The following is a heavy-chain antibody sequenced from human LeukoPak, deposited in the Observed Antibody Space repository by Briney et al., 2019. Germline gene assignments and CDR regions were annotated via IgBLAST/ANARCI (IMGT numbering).Heavy chain of an antibody. CDR1: GYSISSGYY. Sequence: KPSETLSLTCTVSGYSISSGYYWGWIRQPPGKGLEWIGSIYHSGSTYYNPSLKSRVTISVDTSKNQFSLKLSSVTAADTAVYYCARHRTTKEMATIRGYFDYWGQGTLVTVSS. V-gene: IGHV4-38-2*02. D-gene: IGHD5-24*01. CDR3: ARHRTTKEMATIRGYFDY. CDR2: IYHSGST. J-gene: IGHJ4*02.